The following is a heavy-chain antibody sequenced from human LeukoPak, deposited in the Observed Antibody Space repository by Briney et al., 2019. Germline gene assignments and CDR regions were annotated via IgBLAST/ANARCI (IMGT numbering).Heavy chain of an antibody. J-gene: IGHJ4*02. CDR3: ARDSNYYDFWSGYYSSPDY. CDR1: GFTFSSYW. D-gene: IGHD3-3*01. CDR2: IKQDGSEK. Sequence: GGSLRLSCAASGFTFSSYWMSWVRQAPGKGLEWVANIKQDGSEKYYVDSVKGRFTISRDNTKNSLYLQMNSLRAEDTAVYYCARDSNYYDFWSGYYSSPDYWGLGTLVTVSS. V-gene: IGHV3-7*01.